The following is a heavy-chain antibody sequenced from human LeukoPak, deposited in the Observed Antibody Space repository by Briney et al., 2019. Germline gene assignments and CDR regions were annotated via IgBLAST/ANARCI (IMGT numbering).Heavy chain of an antibody. J-gene: IGHJ4*02. Sequence: GRSLRLSCAASGFTFSSYAMHWVRQAPGKGLEWVAVISYDGSNKYYADSVKGRFTISRDNSKNTLYLQMNSLRAEDTAVYYCARDLRRSSTDYWGQGTLVTVSS. D-gene: IGHD2-2*01. CDR1: GFTFSSYA. V-gene: IGHV3-30*04. CDR2: ISYDGSNK. CDR3: ARDLRRSSTDY.